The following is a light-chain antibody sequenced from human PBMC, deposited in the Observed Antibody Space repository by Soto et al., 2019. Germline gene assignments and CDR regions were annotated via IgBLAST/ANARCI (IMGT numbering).Light chain of an antibody. V-gene: IGLV4-69*02. Sequence: QSVLTQSPSASASLGASVKLTCTLSSEHSSYAIAWHQQQPEKGPRFLMKLNSDGSHSKGDGIPDRFSGSSSGAERYLTVSSLQSEDEADYYCQTWGTGPVFGGGTKVTVL. CDR1: SEHSSYA. CDR3: QTWGTGPV. J-gene: IGLJ2*01. CDR2: LNSDGSH.